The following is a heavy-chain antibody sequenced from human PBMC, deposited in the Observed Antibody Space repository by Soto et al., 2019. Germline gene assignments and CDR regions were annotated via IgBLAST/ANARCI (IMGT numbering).Heavy chain of an antibody. D-gene: IGHD2-21*02. CDR1: GFFYGIYA. CDR2: ISGGGGGGNI. J-gene: IGHJ3*01. Sequence: EVQLLESGGGLVQPGGSLRLSCAASGFFYGIYAMHWVRKAPGKGPEWVSGISGGGGGGNIYYADSVKCRFIISTDNSKRTVSLRMDSLRAAETAVYYCAKGRDAVVSVFDVWGRGTMVTVSS. CDR3: AKGRDAVVSVFDV. V-gene: IGHV3-23*01.